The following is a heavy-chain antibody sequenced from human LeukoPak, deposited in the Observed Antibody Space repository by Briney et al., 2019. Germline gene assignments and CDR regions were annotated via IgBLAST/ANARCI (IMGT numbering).Heavy chain of an antibody. Sequence: PGGSLRLSCAASGFTFSSYAMHWVRQAPGKGLEWVAVISYDGSNKYYADSVKGRFTISRDNSKNTLYLQMNSLRAEDTAVYYCAREGQQLVPGHFDYWGQGTLVTVSP. V-gene: IGHV3-30-3*01. D-gene: IGHD6-13*01. CDR1: GFTFSSYA. CDR3: AREGQQLVPGHFDY. J-gene: IGHJ4*02. CDR2: ISYDGSNK.